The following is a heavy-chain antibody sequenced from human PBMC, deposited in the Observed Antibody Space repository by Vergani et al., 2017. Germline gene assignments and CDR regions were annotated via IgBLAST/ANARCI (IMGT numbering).Heavy chain of an antibody. CDR2: IGKDGINT. Sequence: QVQLVESAGGVVQPGGSLRLSCAASGFTFSNFGMHWIRQPPGKGLEWLAYIGKDGINTRYRDAVKGRFTVSSDNSKYILYLQMNSLRSEDTALYYWANYLRDSRDGVPDSWGPGTLVIVSS. CDR1: GFTFSNFG. J-gene: IGHJ4*02. D-gene: IGHD4-11*01. CDR3: ANYLRDSRDGVPDS. V-gene: IGHV3-30*02.